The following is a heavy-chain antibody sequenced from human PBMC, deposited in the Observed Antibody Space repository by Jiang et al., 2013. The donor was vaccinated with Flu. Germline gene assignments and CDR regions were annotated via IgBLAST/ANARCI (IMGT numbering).Heavy chain of an antibody. CDR3: ARLHMVQGVIMPHIWYFDL. CDR1: GYSFTSYW. D-gene: IGHD3-10*01. J-gene: IGHJ2*01. V-gene: IGHV5-51*03. Sequence: GAEVKKPGESLKISCKGSGYSFTSYWIGWVRQMPGKGLEWMGIIYPGDSDTRYSPSFQGQVTISADKSISTAYLQWSSLKASDTAMYYCARLHMVQGVIMPHIWYFDLWGRGTLVTVSS. CDR2: IYPGDSDT.